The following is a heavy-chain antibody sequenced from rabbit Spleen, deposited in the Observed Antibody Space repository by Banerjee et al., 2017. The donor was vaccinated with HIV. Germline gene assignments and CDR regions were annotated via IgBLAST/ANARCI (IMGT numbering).Heavy chain of an antibody. J-gene: IGHJ4*01. Sequence: QSLEESGGDLVKPGASLTLTCTASGFSFSSSDYMCWVRQAPGKGLQWIGCMNTVSGNTVYATWAKGRFPISRTSSTTVALEMTSLTVADMATYFCARDGSGWGANFNLWGQGTLVTVS. CDR1: GFSFSSSDY. V-gene: IGHV1S40*01. CDR3: ARDGSGWGANFNL. D-gene: IGHD4-1*01. CDR2: MNTVSGNT.